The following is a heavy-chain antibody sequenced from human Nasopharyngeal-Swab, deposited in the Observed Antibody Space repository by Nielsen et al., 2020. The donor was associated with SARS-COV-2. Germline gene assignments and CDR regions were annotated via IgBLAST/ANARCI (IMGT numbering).Heavy chain of an antibody. CDR2: ISYDGSNK. V-gene: IGHV3-30*18. Sequence: GESPKISCSASGFPFRSYGMHWVRQAPGKGLEWVAVISYDGSNKYYADSVKGRFTISRDNSKNTLYLQMNSLRAEDTAVYYCAKEPSSGSYPSWGQGTLVTVSS. D-gene: IGHD1-26*01. CDR3: AKEPSSGSYPS. J-gene: IGHJ4*02. CDR1: GFPFRSYG.